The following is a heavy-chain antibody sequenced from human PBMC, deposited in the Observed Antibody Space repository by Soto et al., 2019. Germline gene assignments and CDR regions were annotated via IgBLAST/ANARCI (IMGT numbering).Heavy chain of an antibody. CDR2: IYYSGST. D-gene: IGHD2-15*01. CDR3: GSNNILFSNY. CDR1: GGSISSTSYY. Sequence: QLQLQESGPGLVKPSETLSLTCSVSGGSISSTSYYWGWIRQPPGKGPEWIGSIYYSGSTYYNPSLKSRVTTSGDTSKHQSSLRLSSVTAADTAVYSCGSNNILFSNYWGQGTLVTVSS. V-gene: IGHV4-39*01. J-gene: IGHJ4*02.